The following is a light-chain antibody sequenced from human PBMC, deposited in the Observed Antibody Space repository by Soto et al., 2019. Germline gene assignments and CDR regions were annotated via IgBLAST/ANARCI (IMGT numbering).Light chain of an antibody. Sequence: QSALTQPPSVSGAPGQRVTISCTGSSSNIGAGFDLHWYQQLPGTAPRLLIYGNDNRPSGVPDRFSGSKSGTSGSLAITGLQAEDEADYYCQSYDSTLNRSVSGTGTKVTV. CDR3: QSYDSTLNRSV. J-gene: IGLJ1*01. CDR1: SSNIGAGFD. V-gene: IGLV1-40*01. CDR2: GND.